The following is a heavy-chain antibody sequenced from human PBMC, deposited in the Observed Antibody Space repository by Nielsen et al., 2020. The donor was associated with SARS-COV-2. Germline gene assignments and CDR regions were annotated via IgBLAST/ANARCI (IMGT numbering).Heavy chain of an antibody. D-gene: IGHD1/OR15-1a*01. Sequence: ASVQVSCKASGYTFISYYLHWVRQAPGQGLEWMGIINPSGGSTTYAQKFQGSVTLTRDTSTSTVYMELSSLRTEDTAVYYCARDLGGTGDYYYGMDVWGQGTTVTVSS. V-gene: IGHV1-46*01. CDR1: GYTFISYY. CDR3: ARDLGGTGDYYYGMDV. J-gene: IGHJ6*02. CDR2: INPSGGST.